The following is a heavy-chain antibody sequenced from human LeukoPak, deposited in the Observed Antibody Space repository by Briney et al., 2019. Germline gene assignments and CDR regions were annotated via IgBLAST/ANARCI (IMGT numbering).Heavy chain of an antibody. Sequence: SETLSLTCTVSGGSISSSSYYWGWLRQPPGKGLEWIGSIYYSGSTYYNPPLKSRVTISVDTSKNQFSLKLSSVTAADTAVYYCARHPRGTRGDYWGQGTLVTVSS. V-gene: IGHV4-39*01. CDR2: IYYSGST. CDR3: ARHPRGTRGDY. CDR1: GGSISSSSYY. D-gene: IGHD1-1*01. J-gene: IGHJ4*02.